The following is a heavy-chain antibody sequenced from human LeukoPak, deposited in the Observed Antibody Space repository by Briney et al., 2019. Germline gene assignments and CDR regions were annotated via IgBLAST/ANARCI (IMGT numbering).Heavy chain of an antibody. D-gene: IGHD3-3*01. CDR2: ISVYKGNT. Sequence: ASVKVSCKTSGYTFTSYDINWVRQAPEQGLEWMGWISVYKGNTNYAQKLQGRVTMTTDTSTSTAYMELRSLRSDDTAVYYCARDQGFWSGYYTSTVDYWGQGTLVTVSS. CDR1: GYTFTSYD. V-gene: IGHV1-18*01. CDR3: ARDQGFWSGYYTSTVDY. J-gene: IGHJ4*02.